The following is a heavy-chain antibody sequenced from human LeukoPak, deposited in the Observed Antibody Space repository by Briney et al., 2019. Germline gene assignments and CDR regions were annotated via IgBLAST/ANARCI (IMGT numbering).Heavy chain of an antibody. D-gene: IGHD2-2*01. CDR2: IYPGDSDT. CDR3: AREVVPAAYDY. V-gene: IGHV5-51*01. CDR1: GYSFISYW. J-gene: IGHJ4*02. Sequence: GESLKISCKGSGYSFISYWIGWVRQMPGKGLEWMGIIYPGDSDTRYSPSFQGQVTISADKSISTTYLQWSSLKASDTAMYYCAREVVPAAYDYWGQGTLVTVSS.